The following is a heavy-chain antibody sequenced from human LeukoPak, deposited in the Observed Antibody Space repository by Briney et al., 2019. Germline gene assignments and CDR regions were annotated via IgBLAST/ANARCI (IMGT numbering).Heavy chain of an antibody. CDR3: ARDHSYYGSGSSDY. J-gene: IGHJ4*02. CDR2: IIPIFGTA. Sequence: SVKVSCKASGGTFSSYAISWVRQAPGQGLEWMGGIIPIFGTANYAQKFQGRVTITADESTSTAYMELSGLRSEDTAVYYCARDHSYYGSGSSDYWGQGTLVTVSS. CDR1: GGTFSSYA. V-gene: IGHV1-69*01. D-gene: IGHD3-10*01.